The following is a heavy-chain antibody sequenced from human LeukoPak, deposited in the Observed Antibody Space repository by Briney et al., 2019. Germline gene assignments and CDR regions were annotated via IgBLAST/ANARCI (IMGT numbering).Heavy chain of an antibody. V-gene: IGHV1-8*03. CDR2: MDPNSGNA. CDR3: ARGRGSGWYDGNWFDP. D-gene: IGHD6-19*01. Sequence: GASVKVSCKASGYTFTSYDINWVRQATGQGLEWMGWMDPNSGNAGYAQKFQGRLTITRNTSISTAYMELSSLRSEDTAVYYCARGRGSGWYDGNWFDPWGQGTLVTVSS. CDR1: GYTFTSYD. J-gene: IGHJ5*02.